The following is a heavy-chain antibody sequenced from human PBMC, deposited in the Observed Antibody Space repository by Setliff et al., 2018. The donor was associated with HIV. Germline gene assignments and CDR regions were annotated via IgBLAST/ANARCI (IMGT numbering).Heavy chain of an antibody. Sequence: ASVKVSCKASGGSISISVISWVRQAPGQGLEWMGGILGTPKYAQKFQGRVAITAGESTSTAYMELSNLRSEDTAVYYCASHLKLAATGTFDYWGQGTLVTVSS. CDR2: ILGTP. J-gene: IGHJ4*02. CDR1: GGSISISV. CDR3: ASHLKLAATGTFDY. D-gene: IGHD6-13*01. V-gene: IGHV1-69*13.